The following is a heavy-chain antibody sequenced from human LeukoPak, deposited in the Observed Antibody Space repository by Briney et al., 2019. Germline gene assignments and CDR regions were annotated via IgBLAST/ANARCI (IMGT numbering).Heavy chain of an antibody. Sequence: SETLSLTCTVSGVSISSSSYYWAWVRQPPGKGLEWIGYIYYSGSTNYNPSLKSRVTISVDTSKNQFSLKLSSVTAADTAVYYCARGNPYCSGGSCYPRGFDPWGQGTLVTVSS. CDR1: GVSISSSSYY. V-gene: IGHV4-61*05. D-gene: IGHD2-15*01. CDR3: ARGNPYCSGGSCYPRGFDP. J-gene: IGHJ5*02. CDR2: IYYSGST.